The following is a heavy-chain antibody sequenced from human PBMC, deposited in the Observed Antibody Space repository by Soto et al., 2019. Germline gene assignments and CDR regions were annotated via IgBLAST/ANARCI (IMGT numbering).Heavy chain of an antibody. Sequence: AAVKVSCKASGYTFTTFGISWVRQAPGQGLEWMGWTSTNNGDTYYAPRFQGRVTVTKDTSTRTAYMELRSLGSDDTAVYYCGREYCRGGRCYSPDYWGQGTLVTVSS. D-gene: IGHD2-15*01. V-gene: IGHV1-18*01. CDR3: GREYCRGGRCYSPDY. CDR1: GYTFTTFG. CDR2: TSTNNGDT. J-gene: IGHJ4*02.